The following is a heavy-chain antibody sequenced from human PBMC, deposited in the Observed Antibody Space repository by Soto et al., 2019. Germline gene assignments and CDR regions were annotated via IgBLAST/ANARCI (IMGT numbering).Heavy chain of an antibody. J-gene: IGHJ5*02. CDR2: VYFSGST. CDR1: CDSVSSGDYY. D-gene: IGHD3-16*01. Sequence: PSYTLSLTCSASCDSVSSGDYYWSWIRQPPGKGLEWIGHVYFSGSTNYIPSLKSRLTMSVDTAKNQFSLKLNSVTAADTAVYYCARIPVDTYMIYWSDPWGQGTQVTVSS. CDR3: ARIPVDTYMIYWSDP. V-gene: IGHV4-61*08.